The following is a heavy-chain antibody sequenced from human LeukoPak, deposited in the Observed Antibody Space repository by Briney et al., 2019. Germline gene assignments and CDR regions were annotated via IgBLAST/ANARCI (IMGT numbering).Heavy chain of an antibody. CDR3: ARAPTYYDILTGYHSYYFDY. Sequence: ASVKVSCKASGYTFTSYYMHWVRQAPGQGLEWMGIINPSGGSTSYAQKFQGRVTMTRDTSTSTVYMELSSLRSEDTAVYYCARAPTYYDILTGYHSYYFDYWGQGTLVTVSS. CDR1: GYTFTSYY. D-gene: IGHD3-9*01. J-gene: IGHJ4*02. V-gene: IGHV1-46*01. CDR2: INPSGGST.